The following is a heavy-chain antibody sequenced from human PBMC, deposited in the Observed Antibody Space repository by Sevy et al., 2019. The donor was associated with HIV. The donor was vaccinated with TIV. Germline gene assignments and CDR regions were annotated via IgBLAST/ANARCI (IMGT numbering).Heavy chain of an antibody. J-gene: IGHJ4*02. CDR1: GGSFRGYY. CDR3: ARGGCSGGSCYLVYFDY. V-gene: IGHV4-34*01. Sequence: SETLSLTCAVYGGSFRGYYWSWIRQPPGKGLEWIGEINHSGSTNYNPSLKSRVTISVDTSKNQFSLKLSSVTAADTAVYYCARGGCSGGSCYLVYFDYWGQGTLVTVSS. CDR2: INHSGST. D-gene: IGHD2-15*01.